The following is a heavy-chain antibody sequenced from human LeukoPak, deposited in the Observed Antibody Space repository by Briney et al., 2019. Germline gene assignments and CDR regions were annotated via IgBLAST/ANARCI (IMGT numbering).Heavy chain of an antibody. CDR1: GYTFTSYV. D-gene: IGHD1-26*01. V-gene: IGHV1-69*13. CDR2: IIPVFGSA. CDR3: ARDVGPPGGFDS. J-gene: IGHJ4*02. Sequence: SVKVSCKASGYTFTSYVFSWVRQAPGQGLEWMGGIIPVFGSANFAQKFQGRVTITADESTSTAYMELSSLRSEDTAVYYCARDVGPPGGFDSWGQGTLVTVSS.